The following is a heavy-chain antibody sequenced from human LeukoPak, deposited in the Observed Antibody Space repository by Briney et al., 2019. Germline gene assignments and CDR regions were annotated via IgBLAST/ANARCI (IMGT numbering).Heavy chain of an antibody. CDR1: GFTFSSYS. CDR2: INHSGST. J-gene: IGHJ4*02. V-gene: IGHV4-34*01. CDR3: ARTGYSSSSDY. Sequence: GSLRLSCAASGFTFSSYSMNWVRQPPGKGLEWIGEINHSGSTNYNPSLKSRVTISVDTSKNQFSLKLSSVTAADTAVYYCARTGYSSSSDYWGQGTLVTVSS. D-gene: IGHD6-13*01.